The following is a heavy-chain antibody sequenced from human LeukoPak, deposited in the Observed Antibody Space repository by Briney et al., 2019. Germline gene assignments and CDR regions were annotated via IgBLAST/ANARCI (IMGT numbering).Heavy chain of an antibody. CDR1: GGXHSTYY. CDR2: IYNNGSP. D-gene: IGHD6-13*01. V-gene: IGHV4-59*08. Sequence: SETLSLTCTVSGGXHSTYYWSWIRQPPGKGPEWMGYIYNNGSPNYNPSLKSRVSMSIDTSKNQFSLNLNSVTAADTAVYYCARHGGSWSFDYWGRGTLVTASS. J-gene: IGHJ4*02. CDR3: ARHGGSWSFDY.